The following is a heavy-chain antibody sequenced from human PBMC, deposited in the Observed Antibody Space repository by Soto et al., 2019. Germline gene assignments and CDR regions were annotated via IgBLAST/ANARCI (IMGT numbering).Heavy chain of an antibody. Sequence: QVQLQQWGAGLLKPAETLSLTCAVYGGSFSGYYWSCIRQPPGKGLEWIGEINHSGSTNYNPSLKSRVTISVDTSKNQFSLKLSSVTAADTAVYYCARSSFRIVVTAGFYWGQGTLVTVSS. CDR2: INHSGST. V-gene: IGHV4-34*01. CDR3: ARSSFRIVVTAGFY. D-gene: IGHD2-2*01. J-gene: IGHJ4*02. CDR1: GGSFSGYY.